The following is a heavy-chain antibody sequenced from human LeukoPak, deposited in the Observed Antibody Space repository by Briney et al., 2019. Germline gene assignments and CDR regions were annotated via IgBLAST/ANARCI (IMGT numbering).Heavy chain of an antibody. CDR1: GYTFTSYD. CDR3: ARGIAARPGWYFDL. D-gene: IGHD6-6*01. V-gene: IGHV1-8*03. J-gene: IGHJ2*01. CDR2: MNPNSGNT. Sequence: ASVKVSCKASGYTFTSYDINWVRQATGQGLEWMGWMNPNSGNTGYAQKFQGRVTITRNTSISTAYMELSSLRSEDTAVYYCARGIAARPGWYFDLWGRDTLVTVSS.